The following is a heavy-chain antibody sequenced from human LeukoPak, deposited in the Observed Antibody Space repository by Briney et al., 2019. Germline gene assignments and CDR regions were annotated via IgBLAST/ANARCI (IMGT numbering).Heavy chain of an antibody. CDR3: ARDLPYPQDIVVVPAARGLDY. V-gene: IGHV1-18*01. CDR1: GYTFTRYG. CDR2: ISGYNGNT. Sequence: ASVKVSCKASGYTFTRYGMTWVRQAPGQGLEWMGWISGYNGNTNYAQKFQGRVTMTKDTSTSRVYMELRSLRPDDTAVYYCARDLPYPQDIVVVPAARGLDYWGQGTLVTVSS. D-gene: IGHD2-2*01. J-gene: IGHJ4*02.